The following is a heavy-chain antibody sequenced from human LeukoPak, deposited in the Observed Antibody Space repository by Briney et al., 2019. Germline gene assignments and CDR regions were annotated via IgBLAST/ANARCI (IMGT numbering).Heavy chain of an antibody. CDR2: IRGSGGST. CDR3: AKASRGTLTTVINWFDP. D-gene: IGHD4-17*01. CDR1: GFTFSTYA. J-gene: IGHJ5*02. Sequence: GGSLRLSCAASGFTFSTYAMSWVRQAPGKGLEWVSGIRGSGGSTYYADSVKGRFTISRDNSKNTLYLQMNSLRAEDTALYYCAKASRGTLTTVINWFDPWGQGTLVTVSS. V-gene: IGHV3-23*01.